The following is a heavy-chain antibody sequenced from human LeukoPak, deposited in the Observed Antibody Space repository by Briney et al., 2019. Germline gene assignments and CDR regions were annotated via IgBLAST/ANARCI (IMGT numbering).Heavy chain of an antibody. CDR2: IKQDGSEK. D-gene: IGHD3-10*01. V-gene: IGHV3-7*01. CDR3: ETYYYGSGRYGDAFDI. Sequence: PGGSLRLSCAASRFTFSSYGMHWVRQAPGKGLEWVANIKQDGSEKYYVDSVKGRFTISRDNAKNSLYLQMNSLRAEDTAVYYCETYYYGSGRYGDAFDIWGQGTMVTVSS. CDR1: RFTFSSYG. J-gene: IGHJ3*02.